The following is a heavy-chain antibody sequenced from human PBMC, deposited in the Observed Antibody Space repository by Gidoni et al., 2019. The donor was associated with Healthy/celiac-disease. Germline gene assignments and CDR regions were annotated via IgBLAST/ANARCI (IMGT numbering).Heavy chain of an antibody. CDR1: GFTFSSYS. D-gene: IGHD1-20*01. V-gene: IGHV3-48*02. Sequence: EVQLVESGGGLVQPGGSLRLSCAASGFTFSSYSMNWVRQAPGKGLECVSYISSSSSTIYYADSVKGRFTISRDNAKNSLYLQMNSLRDEDTAVYYCARRIVTGTLKDYYYGMDVWGQGTTVTVSS. CDR2: ISSSSSTI. J-gene: IGHJ6*02. CDR3: ARRIVTGTLKDYYYGMDV.